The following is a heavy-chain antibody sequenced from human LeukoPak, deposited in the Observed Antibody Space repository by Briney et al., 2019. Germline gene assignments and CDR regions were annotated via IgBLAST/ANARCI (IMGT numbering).Heavy chain of an antibody. J-gene: IGHJ4*02. D-gene: IGHD3-22*01. CDR2: INHSGST. V-gene: IGHV4-34*01. Sequence: SETLSLTCAVYGGSFSGYYWSWIRQPLGKGLEWIGEINHSGSTNYNPSLKSRVTISVDTSKNQFSLKLSSVTAADTAVYYCARGSANYYDSSGYYPFDYWGQGTLVTVSS. CDR1: GGSFSGYY. CDR3: ARGSANYYDSSGYYPFDY.